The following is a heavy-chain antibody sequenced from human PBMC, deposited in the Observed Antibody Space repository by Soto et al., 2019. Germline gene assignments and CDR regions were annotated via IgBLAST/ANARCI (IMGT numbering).Heavy chain of an antibody. CDR2: ISRDGSKA. V-gene: IGHV3-30-3*01. J-gene: IGHJ4*02. CDR3: ARDDEGGSDCDLGY. Sequence: QVQLVESGGGVVQPGRSLTLSCAASGFTFSSYVIHWVRQTPDKGLEWVAFISRDGSKAYYADSVKGRFTISRDNSKNTLYLEMNSLRAEDSAVYYCARDDEGGSDCDLGYWGQGTLVTVPS. D-gene: IGHD1-26*01. CDR1: GFTFSSYV.